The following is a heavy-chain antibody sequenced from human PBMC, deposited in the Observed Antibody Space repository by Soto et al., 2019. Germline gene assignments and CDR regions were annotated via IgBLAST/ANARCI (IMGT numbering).Heavy chain of an antibody. CDR2: IYWDDDK. V-gene: IGHV2-5*02. CDR1: GFSLSTSGVG. CDR3: AHILAYSSSSNVFDY. J-gene: IGHJ4*02. D-gene: IGHD6-6*01. Sequence: QITLKESGPPLVKPTQTLTLTCTFSGFSLSTSGVGVGWIRQPPGKALEWLALIYWDDDKRYSPSLKSRLTITKDTSKNQVVLTMTNMDPVDTATYYCAHILAYSSSSNVFDYWGQGTLVTVSS.